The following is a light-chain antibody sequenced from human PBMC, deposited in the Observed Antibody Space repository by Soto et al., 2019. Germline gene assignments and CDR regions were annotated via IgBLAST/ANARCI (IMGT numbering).Light chain of an antibody. Sequence: DIQLTQSPSFLSASVGDRVTITCRASQGINHYVAWYQQKPGKAPKCLIHGASALQSGVPSRFSGSGSWAEFTLSISSLQPEDFATYYCQHVYSYPLTFGGGTRVEI. V-gene: IGKV1-9*01. J-gene: IGKJ4*01. CDR1: QGINHY. CDR2: GAS. CDR3: QHVYSYPLT.